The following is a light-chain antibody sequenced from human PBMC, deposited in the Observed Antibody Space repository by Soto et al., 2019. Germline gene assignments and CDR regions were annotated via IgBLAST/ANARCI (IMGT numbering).Light chain of an antibody. CDR2: KIS. CDR1: QSLLHSDGDTY. Sequence: DIVMTQTPLSSPVTLGQPASISCRSSQSLLHSDGDTYLSWLQQRPGQPPRVLIYKISNRISGVPDSFSGSGAATDFTLKISRVEVEDVVIYYCMQATQLPHTFGQGTKLE. CDR3: MQATQLPHT. V-gene: IGKV2-24*01. J-gene: IGKJ2*01.